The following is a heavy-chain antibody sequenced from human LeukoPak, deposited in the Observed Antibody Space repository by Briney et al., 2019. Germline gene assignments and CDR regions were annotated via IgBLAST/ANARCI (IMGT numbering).Heavy chain of an antibody. V-gene: IGHV3-33*06. J-gene: IGHJ4*02. Sequence: PGRSLRLSCAASGLTFSSYGMHWVRQAPGGGRERVAVIWYDGSNTYYADSVKGRFTISRDNSKNTPYLQMTGLRAEDTAVYYCAKDLSLGAIDYWGQGTLVTVSS. CDR1: GLTFSSYG. D-gene: IGHD1-26*01. CDR3: AKDLSLGAIDY. CDR2: IWYDGSNT.